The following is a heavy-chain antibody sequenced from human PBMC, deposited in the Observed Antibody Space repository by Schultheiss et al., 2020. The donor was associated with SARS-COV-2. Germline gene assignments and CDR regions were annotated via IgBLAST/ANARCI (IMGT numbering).Heavy chain of an antibody. CDR3: AKGHYYDSSGYIFDY. J-gene: IGHJ4*02. CDR1: GFTFDDYA. CDR2: ISWNSGSI. V-gene: IGHV3-9*01. Sequence: SLKISCAASGFTFDDYAMHWVRQAPGKGLEWVSGISWNSGSIGYADSVKGRFTISRDNAKNSLYLQMNSLRAEDTALYYCAKGHYYDSSGYIFDYWGQGTLVTVSS. D-gene: IGHD3-22*01.